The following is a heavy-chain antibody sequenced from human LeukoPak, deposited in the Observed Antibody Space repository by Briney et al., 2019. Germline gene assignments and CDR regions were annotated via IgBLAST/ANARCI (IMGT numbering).Heavy chain of an antibody. CDR1: GASISGSNYY. J-gene: IGHJ4*02. Sequence: SETVSLTCTVSGASISGSNYYWGWIRQPPGKGLEWIGSIYYSGSTYYNPSLKSRVTISAETSKNQFSLKLSSVTAADTGVYYCARTLTYDAWIAHTPRLSVPGDYWGQGTLVSVSS. CDR2: IYYSGST. D-gene: IGHD3-3*01. CDR3: ARTLTYDAWIAHTPRLSVPGDY. V-gene: IGHV4-39*01.